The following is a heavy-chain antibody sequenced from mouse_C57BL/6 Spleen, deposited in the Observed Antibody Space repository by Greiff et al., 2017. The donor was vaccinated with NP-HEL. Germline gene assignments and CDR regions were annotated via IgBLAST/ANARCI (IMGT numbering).Heavy chain of an antibody. J-gene: IGHJ4*01. D-gene: IGHD1-1*01. CDR1: GFTFTDYY. CDR3: ARYRVLRSFYAMDY. CDR2: IRNKANGYTT. V-gene: IGHV7-3*01. Sequence: EVHLVESGGGLVQPGGSLSLSCAASGFTFTDYYMSWVRQPPGKALEWLGFIRNKANGYTTEYSASVKGRFTISRDNSQSILYLQMNALRSEDSATYYCARYRVLRSFYAMDYWGQGTSVTVSS.